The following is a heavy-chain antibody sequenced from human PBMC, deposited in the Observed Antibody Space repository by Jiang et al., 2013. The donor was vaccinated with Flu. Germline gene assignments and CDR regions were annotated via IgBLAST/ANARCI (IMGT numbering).Heavy chain of an antibody. Sequence: GAEVKKPASSVKVSCKASGYTFTGYYMHWVRQAPGQGLEWMGWINPNSGGTNYAQKFQGRVTMTRDTSISTAYMELSRLRSDDTAVYYCARDSSGYYRLDYWGQGTLVTVSS. CDR3: ARDSSGYYRLDY. CDR1: GYTFTGYY. V-gene: IGHV1-2*02. D-gene: IGHD3-22*01. CDR2: INPNSGGT. J-gene: IGHJ4*02.